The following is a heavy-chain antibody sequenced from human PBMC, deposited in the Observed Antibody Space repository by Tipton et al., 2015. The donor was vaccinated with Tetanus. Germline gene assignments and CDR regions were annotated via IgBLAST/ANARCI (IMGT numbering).Heavy chain of an antibody. D-gene: IGHD4-17*01. J-gene: IGHJ6*02. Sequence: LRLSCAVSGFTVRDFYMSWVRQAPGKGLEWVSIIYSGGSTYYADSVKGRFTISRDNSKNTLYLQMNSLRAEDTAVYYCARGTNPYGDPYYYYGMDVWGQGTTVTVSS. CDR2: IYSGGST. V-gene: IGHV3-66*02. CDR3: ARGTNPYGDPYYYYGMDV. CDR1: GFTVRDFY.